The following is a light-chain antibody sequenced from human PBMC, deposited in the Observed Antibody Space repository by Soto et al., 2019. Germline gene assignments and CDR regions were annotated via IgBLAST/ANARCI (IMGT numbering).Light chain of an antibody. CDR3: QSQDISLSGLI. CDR1: NSNIGAAYD. Sequence: QSVLTQPPSVSGAPGQRVTISCTGNNSNIGAAYDVHWYQQVPGTAPKLLIYRNFNRPSGVADRFSASKSGTSASLVITGLQADDEAVYYCQSQDISLSGLIFGGGTQLTVL. V-gene: IGLV1-40*01. J-gene: IGLJ2*01. CDR2: RNF.